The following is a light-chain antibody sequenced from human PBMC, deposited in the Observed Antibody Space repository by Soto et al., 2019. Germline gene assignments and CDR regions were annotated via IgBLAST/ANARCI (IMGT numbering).Light chain of an antibody. CDR3: QQLHSYPRT. CDR2: AAS. CDR1: QDISSY. V-gene: IGKV1-9*01. Sequence: IPLTQSPSSLSASVGDGVTITCRASQDISSYLAWYQQKPGKAPNVLICAASTLQSGVPSRFSGSGSGTDFTLTISSLQPEDFATYFCQQLHSYPRTFGGGTKVEIK. J-gene: IGKJ4*01.